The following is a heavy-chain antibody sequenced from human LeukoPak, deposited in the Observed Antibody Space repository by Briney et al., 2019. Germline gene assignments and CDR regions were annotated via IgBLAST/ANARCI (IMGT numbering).Heavy chain of an antibody. Sequence: PSETLSLTCAVSGGSISSSNWWSWVRQPPGKGLEWIGEIYHSGSTNYNPSLKSRVTISVDKSKNQFSLKLSSVTAADTAVYYCARGRFGGYYDSSGYYDLFDYWGQGTLVTVSS. CDR1: GGSISSSNW. J-gene: IGHJ4*02. V-gene: IGHV4-4*02. CDR2: IYHSGST. D-gene: IGHD3-22*01. CDR3: ARGRFGGYYDSSGYYDLFDY.